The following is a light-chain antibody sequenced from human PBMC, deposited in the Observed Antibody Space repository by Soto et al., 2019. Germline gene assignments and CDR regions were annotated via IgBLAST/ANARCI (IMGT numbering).Light chain of an antibody. CDR1: QTVNSR. CDR3: QQYGSSPLT. CDR2: GAS. V-gene: IGKV3-20*01. J-gene: IGKJ4*01. Sequence: EIVLTQSPATLSLSPGERATLSCRASQTVNSRLAWYQHKPGQAPRLLIYGASSRATGIPDRFSGSGSGTDFTLTISRLEPEDFAVYYCQQYGSSPLTFGGGTKVDIK.